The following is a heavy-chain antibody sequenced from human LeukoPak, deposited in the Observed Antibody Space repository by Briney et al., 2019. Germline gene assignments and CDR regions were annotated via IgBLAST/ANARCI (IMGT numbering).Heavy chain of an antibody. J-gene: IGHJ4*01. Sequence: GGSLRLSCAASGFDVSINHMIWVRQAPGKGLEWVSVIYSGGTTYYADSVKGRFTISRDNAKNSLYLQMNSLRAEDTAVYYCARDMTTTVVHDYWGQGTLVTISS. CDR1: GFDVSINH. V-gene: IGHV3-53*01. CDR2: IYSGGTT. D-gene: IGHD4-23*01. CDR3: ARDMTTTVVHDY.